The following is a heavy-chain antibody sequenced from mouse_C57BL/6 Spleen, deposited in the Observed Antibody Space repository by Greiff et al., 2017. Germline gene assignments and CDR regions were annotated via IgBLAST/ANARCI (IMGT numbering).Heavy chain of an antibody. Sequence: VQLQQPGAELVKPGASVKMSCKASGYTFTSYWITWVKQRPGQGLEWIGDIYPGSGSTNYNEKFKSKATLTVDTSSSTAYMQLSSLTSEDSAVYYSARKPYSSGYAMDYWGQGTSVTVSS. CDR1: GYTFTSYW. CDR3: ARKPYSSGYAMDY. J-gene: IGHJ4*01. D-gene: IGHD3-2*02. CDR2: IYPGSGST. V-gene: IGHV1-55*01.